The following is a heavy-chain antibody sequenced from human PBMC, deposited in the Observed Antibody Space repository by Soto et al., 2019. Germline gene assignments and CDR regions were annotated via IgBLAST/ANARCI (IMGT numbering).Heavy chain of an antibody. J-gene: IGHJ4*02. V-gene: IGHV4-59*12. CDR3: ARVNQDDYGDYVLSY. CDR2: IYHSGST. D-gene: IGHD4-17*01. CDR1: GGSISSYY. Sequence: PLETLSLTCTVSGGSISSYYWSWIRQPPGKGLEWIGYIYHSGSTNYNPSLKSRVTISVDKSKNQFSLKLSSVTAAGTAVYYCARVNQDDYGDYVLSYWGQGTLVTVSS.